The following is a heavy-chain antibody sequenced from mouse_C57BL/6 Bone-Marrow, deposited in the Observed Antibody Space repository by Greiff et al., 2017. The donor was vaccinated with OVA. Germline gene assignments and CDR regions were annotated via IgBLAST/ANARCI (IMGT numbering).Heavy chain of an antibody. CDR2: IYPRSGNT. Sequence: VQLQQSGAELARPGASVKLSCKASGYTFTSYGLSWVKQRTGQGLEWIGEIYPRSGNTYYNEKFKGKATLTADKSSSTAYMELRSLTSEDSAVYFCARAAYYSNHGGFAYWGQGTLVTVSA. D-gene: IGHD2-5*01. CDR3: ARAAYYSNHGGFAY. J-gene: IGHJ3*01. V-gene: IGHV1-81*01. CDR1: GYTFTSYG.